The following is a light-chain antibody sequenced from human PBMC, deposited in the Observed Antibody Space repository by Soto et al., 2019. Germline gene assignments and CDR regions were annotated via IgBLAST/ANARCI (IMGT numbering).Light chain of an antibody. CDR3: TSWTTSTTMI. J-gene: IGLJ2*01. Sequence: QSALTQPASVSXSPGXSXXISXXGTSSDIGAYNFVSWYQQHPGKAPKLMLYDVNIRPSGVSNRFSGSKSGNTASLTISGLQAEDEADYYCTSWTTSTTMIFGGGTKLTVL. CDR1: SSDIGAYNF. V-gene: IGLV2-14*03. CDR2: DVN.